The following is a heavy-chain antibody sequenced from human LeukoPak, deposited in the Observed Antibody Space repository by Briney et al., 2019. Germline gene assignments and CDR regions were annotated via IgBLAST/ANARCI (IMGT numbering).Heavy chain of an antibody. CDR2: IKQDGSEK. J-gene: IGHJ6*04. CDR1: GFTFSSYW. V-gene: IGHV3-7*01. CDR3: AELGITMIGGV. Sequence: PGGSLRLSCAASGFTFSSYWMSWVRQAPGKGLEWVANIKQDGSEKYYVDSVKGRFTISRDNAKNSPYLQMNSLRAEDTAVYSCAELGITMIGGVWGKGTTVTISS. D-gene: IGHD3-10*02.